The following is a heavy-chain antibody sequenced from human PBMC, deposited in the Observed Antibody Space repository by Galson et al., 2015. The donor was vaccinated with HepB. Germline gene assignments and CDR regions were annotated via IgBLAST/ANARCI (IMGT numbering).Heavy chain of an antibody. CDR1: GASISSGSYY. J-gene: IGHJ6*03. CDR3: ARDAFLWFPYRYYYMDV. CDR2: IFSSGAT. D-gene: IGHD3-10*01. V-gene: IGHV4-61*02. Sequence: QVQLQESGPGLVKASQTLSLSCSVSGASISSGSYYWTWVRQPAGKGLEWIGHIFSSGATNYNPPPNSRVTVSLDTSNNQFSLNLSSVTAADTAIYYCARDAFLWFPYRYYYMDVWGKGTTVIVSS.